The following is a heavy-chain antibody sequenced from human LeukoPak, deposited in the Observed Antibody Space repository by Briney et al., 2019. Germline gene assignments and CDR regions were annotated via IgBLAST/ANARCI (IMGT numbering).Heavy chain of an antibody. CDR2: IRYDGSNK. CDR1: GFTFSSYG. Sequence: PGGSLRLSCAASGFTFSSYGMHWVRQAPGKGLEWVTFIRYDGSNKYYADSVKGRFTISRDNPKNTLYLQMNSLRAEDTAVYYCVRWGDGYNSAIDYWGQGTLVTVSS. V-gene: IGHV3-30*02. D-gene: IGHD5-24*01. J-gene: IGHJ4*02. CDR3: VRWGDGYNSAIDY.